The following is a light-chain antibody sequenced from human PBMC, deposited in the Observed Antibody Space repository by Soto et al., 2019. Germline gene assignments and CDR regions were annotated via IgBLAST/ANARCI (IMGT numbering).Light chain of an antibody. J-gene: IGKJ5*01. CDR1: QSVSSN. V-gene: IGKV3-15*01. Sequence: EIVMTQSPATLSVSPGERATLFCRASQSVSSNLAWYQQKPGQAPRLLIYGASTRATGIPARFSGSGSGTDFTLTVSGLQSEDFAVYYCQQYNNWLRITFGQGTRLEIK. CDR2: GAS. CDR3: QQYNNWLRIT.